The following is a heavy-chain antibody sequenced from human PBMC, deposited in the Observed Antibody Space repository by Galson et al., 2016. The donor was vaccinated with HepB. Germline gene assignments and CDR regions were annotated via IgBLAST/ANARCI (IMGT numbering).Heavy chain of an antibody. Sequence: LTCTVSGVSISSYYWSWIRQPPGKGLECIGYIYHSGSTNYNPSLKSRVTISVDTSKNQFSLKQYSVTAADTAVYYCARVLLTGTTLIRGYFGDWGQGTLVTVS. D-gene: IGHD1-20*01. V-gene: IGHV4-59*01. CDR3: ARVLLTGTTLIRGYFGD. J-gene: IGHJ4*02. CDR1: GVSISSYY. CDR2: IYHSGST.